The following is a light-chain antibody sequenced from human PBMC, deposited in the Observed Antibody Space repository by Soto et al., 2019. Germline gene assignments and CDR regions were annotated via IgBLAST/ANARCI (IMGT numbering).Light chain of an antibody. CDR1: SSNIGSHT. J-gene: IGLJ2*01. Sequence: QSVLTQPPSASGSPGQRVIISCSGSSSNIGSHTVHWYRQLPGTAPKLLIHHNTLRPSWVPDRFSGSKSGTSASLAISGLQSDDEFDYYCAAWDDSLGAVVFGGGTKLTVL. CDR2: HNT. V-gene: IGLV1-44*01. CDR3: AAWDDSLGAVV.